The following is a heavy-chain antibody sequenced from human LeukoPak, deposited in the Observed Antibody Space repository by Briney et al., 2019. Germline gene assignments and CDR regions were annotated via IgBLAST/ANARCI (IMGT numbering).Heavy chain of an antibody. CDR3: ARVGATRVSDY. CDR1: GFIFSSYA. J-gene: IGHJ4*02. V-gene: IGHV3-30*04. CDR2: ISYDGRNE. D-gene: IGHD1-26*01. Sequence: GRSLRLSCATSGFIFSSYAMYWVRQAPGKGLEWVAVISYDGRNEFYADSVKGRFTISRDNAKNSLYLQMNSLRAEDTAVYYCARVGATRVSDYWGQGTLVTVSS.